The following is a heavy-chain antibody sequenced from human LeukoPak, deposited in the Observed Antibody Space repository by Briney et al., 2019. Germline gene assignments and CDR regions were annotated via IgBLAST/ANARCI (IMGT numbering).Heavy chain of an antibody. D-gene: IGHD5-12*01. CDR3: ATEVAPSDHYYYYGMDV. CDR2: IHYGGRT. Sequence: ETPSLTRTLSCGSISTNKESGEMSPLAEALERIGYIHYGGRTKYNPSVKRRSTISVDTSKNQFSLKLSSVTAADTAVYYCATEVAPSDHYYYYGMDVWGQGATVTVSS. J-gene: IGHJ6*02. V-gene: IGHV4-59*01. CDR1: CGSISTNK.